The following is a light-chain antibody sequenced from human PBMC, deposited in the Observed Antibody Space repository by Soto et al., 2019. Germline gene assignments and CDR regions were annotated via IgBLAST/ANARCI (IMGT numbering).Light chain of an antibody. CDR2: WAS. CDR3: QQYVTPPLS. J-gene: IGKJ4*01. CDR1: QSLFYSSNNRNY. Sequence: DIVMTQSPDSLAVSLGERATINCKSSQSLFYSSNNRNYLAWYQHKVGQPPKLLLYWASTRESGVPDRFSGSGSGTDFTLTISSLQAEDVAVYFCQQYVTPPLSFGGGTMVEIK. V-gene: IGKV4-1*01.